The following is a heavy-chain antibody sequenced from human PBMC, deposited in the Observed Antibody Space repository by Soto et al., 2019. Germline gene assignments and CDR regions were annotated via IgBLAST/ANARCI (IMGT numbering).Heavy chain of an antibody. D-gene: IGHD2-2*01. V-gene: IGHV4-4*02. Sequence: SETLSLTCVVSGGSISSSNWWNWVRQPPGKGLEWIGEIYHSGNTNYNPSLKSRVTISVDKSKNQFSLRLSSVTAADTAVYYCARNVRYCGDTSCQNWLDPWGQGTLVTVSS. CDR2: IYHSGNT. J-gene: IGHJ5*02. CDR3: ARNVRYCGDTSCQNWLDP. CDR1: GGSISSSNW.